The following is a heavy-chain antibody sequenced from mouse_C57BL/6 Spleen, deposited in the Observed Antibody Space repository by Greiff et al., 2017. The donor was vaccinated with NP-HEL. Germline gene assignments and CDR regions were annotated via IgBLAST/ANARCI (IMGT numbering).Heavy chain of an antibody. D-gene: IGHD2-3*01. Sequence: QVQLQQPGAELVKPGASVKLSCKASGYTFTSYWMHWVKQRPGRGLEWIGRIDPTSGGTKYNEKFKSKATLTVDKPSSTAYMQLSSLTSEDSSVYYCARWGLLRLVDYWGQGTTLTVSS. V-gene: IGHV1-72*01. CDR2: IDPTSGGT. J-gene: IGHJ2*01. CDR1: GYTFTSYW. CDR3: ARWGLLRLVDY.